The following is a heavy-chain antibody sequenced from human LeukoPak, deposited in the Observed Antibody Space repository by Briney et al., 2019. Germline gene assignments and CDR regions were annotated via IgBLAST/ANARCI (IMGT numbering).Heavy chain of an antibody. V-gene: IGHV3-23*01. J-gene: IGHJ4*02. CDR2: LSGSGGST. D-gene: IGHD3-10*01. Sequence: GGSLRLSCAASGFTFSSYAMTWVRQAPGKGLQWVSTLSGSGGSTYYTDSVKGRFTISRDNSKNTLYLQMNSLRAEDTAIYYCAKRAFGENFFDFWGQRTLVTVSS. CDR3: AKRAFGENFFDF. CDR1: GFTFSSYA.